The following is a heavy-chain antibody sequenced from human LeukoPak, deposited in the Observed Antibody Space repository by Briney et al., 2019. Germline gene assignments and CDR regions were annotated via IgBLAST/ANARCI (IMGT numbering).Heavy chain of an antibody. CDR1: GYTFTDCY. J-gene: IGHJ6*02. D-gene: IGHD3-3*01. Sequence: SVKLSCKASGYTFTDCYIHWVRQVPGQGLEWMGWVDPNSEGTNYAQKFQGRVTMTRDTSISTAYMELSRLRSDDTAVYYCARVRFFYYGMDVWGQGTTDAVSS. V-gene: IGHV1-2*02. CDR3: ARVRFFYYGMDV. CDR2: VDPNSEGT.